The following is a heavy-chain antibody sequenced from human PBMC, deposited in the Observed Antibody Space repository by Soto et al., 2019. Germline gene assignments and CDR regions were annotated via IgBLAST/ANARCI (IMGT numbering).Heavy chain of an antibody. V-gene: IGHV4-31*03. CDR1: GGSISSGGYY. Sequence: QVQLQESGPGLVKPSQTLSLTCTVSGGSISSGGYYWSWIRQHPGKGLEWIGYIYYSGSTYYNPSLKSRVTISVATSKNQFSLQLSSVTAADTAVYYCARADIVVVPAAMPRDAFDIWGQGTMVTVSS. J-gene: IGHJ3*02. D-gene: IGHD2-2*01. CDR3: ARADIVVVPAAMPRDAFDI. CDR2: IYYSGST.